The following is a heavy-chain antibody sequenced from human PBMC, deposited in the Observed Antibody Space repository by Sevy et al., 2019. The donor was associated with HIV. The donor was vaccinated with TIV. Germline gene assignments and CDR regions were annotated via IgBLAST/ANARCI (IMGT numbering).Heavy chain of an antibody. V-gene: IGHV4-59*01. J-gene: IGHJ4*02. Sequence: SETLSLTCTVSGGSISSYYWSWIRQPPGKGLEWIGYIYYSGSTNYNPSLKSRVTISVDTSKNQFSLKLSSVTAADTAVYYCARGISGSSSWYGGLFYWGQGTLVTVSS. CDR1: GGSISSYY. CDR2: IYYSGST. D-gene: IGHD6-13*01. CDR3: ARGISGSSSWYGGLFY.